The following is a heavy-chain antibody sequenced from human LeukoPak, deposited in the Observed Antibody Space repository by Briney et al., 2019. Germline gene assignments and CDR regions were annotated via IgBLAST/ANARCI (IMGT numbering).Heavy chain of an antibody. D-gene: IGHD3-16*01. V-gene: IGHV1-2*02. Sequence: ASVKVSCKTSGYTFTDYYIHWVRQAPGQGLEWMGWINPNSGDTNYAQKFQGRVTMTRDTSISTAYMELSRLRSDDTAVYYCAGGGDPYYLDYWGQGTLVTVSS. CDR3: AGGGDPYYLDY. CDR1: GYTFTDYY. CDR2: INPNSGDT. J-gene: IGHJ4*02.